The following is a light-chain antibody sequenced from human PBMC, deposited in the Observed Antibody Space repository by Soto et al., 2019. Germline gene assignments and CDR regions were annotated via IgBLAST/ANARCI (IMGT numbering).Light chain of an antibody. J-gene: IGLJ3*02. Sequence: QSVLTQPPSASGTPGQRVTISCSGSSSNIGSNYVFWYQQLPGTAPKLLIYRNNQRPSGVPDRFSVSTSGTSASLAISGLRSEDEADYYCAAWDDSLSGRVFGGGTKLTVL. V-gene: IGLV1-47*01. CDR2: RNN. CDR1: SSNIGSNY. CDR3: AAWDDSLSGRV.